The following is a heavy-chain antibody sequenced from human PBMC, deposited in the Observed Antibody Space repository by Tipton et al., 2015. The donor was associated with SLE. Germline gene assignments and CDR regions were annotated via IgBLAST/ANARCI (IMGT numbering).Heavy chain of an antibody. V-gene: IGHV3-48*03. D-gene: IGHD2-15*01. J-gene: IGHJ4*02. Sequence: VQLVQSGGGLVQPGGSLRLSCIASGFTFSRYEMTWVRQAPGKGLEWVSEISNNGYTTNYGDSVKGRFTISRDNAKNSLYLKMNSLRSEDTAVYYCARDQDGGSLRPLDYWCQGTVFTVSS. CDR1: GFTFSRYE. CDR3: ARDQDGGSLRPLDY. CDR2: ISNNGYTT.